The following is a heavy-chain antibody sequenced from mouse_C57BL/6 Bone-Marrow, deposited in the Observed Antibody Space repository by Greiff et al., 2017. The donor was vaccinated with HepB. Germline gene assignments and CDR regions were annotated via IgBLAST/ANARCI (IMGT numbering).Heavy chain of an antibody. D-gene: IGHD2-1*01. J-gene: IGHJ1*03. CDR1: GYTFTDYY. V-gene: IGHV1-76*01. Sequence: VKLQESGAELVRPGASVKLSCKASGYTFTDYYINWVKQRPGQGLEWIARIYPGSGNTYYNEKFKGKATLTAEKSSSTAYMQLSSLTSEDSAVYFCARGIYYGNYGYFDVWGTGTTVTVSS. CDR3: ARGIYYGNYGYFDV. CDR2: IYPGSGNT.